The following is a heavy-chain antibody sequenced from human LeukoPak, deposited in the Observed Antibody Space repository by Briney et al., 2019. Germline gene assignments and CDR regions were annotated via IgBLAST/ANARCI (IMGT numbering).Heavy chain of an antibody. Sequence: PSETLPVTCTVSGGSISSYYWSWIRQPPGKGLEWIGFVYATGTTNYNPSFKSRLSISVDSSKNQFSLNLSSVTAADTAVYYCARQPAADPHTRYFFDYWGQGTLVTVSS. V-gene: IGHV4-59*08. CDR1: GGSISSYY. CDR3: ARQPAADPHTRYFFDY. D-gene: IGHD6-25*01. J-gene: IGHJ4*02. CDR2: VYATGTT.